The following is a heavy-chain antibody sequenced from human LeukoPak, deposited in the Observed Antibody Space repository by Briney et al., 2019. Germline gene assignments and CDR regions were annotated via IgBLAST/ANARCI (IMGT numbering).Heavy chain of an antibody. CDR2: INPDSGDT. CDR1: GYSFTYYY. V-gene: IGHV1-2*02. CDR3: ARNGFRYSSRYFDY. D-gene: IGHD6-13*01. J-gene: IGHJ4*02. Sequence: ASVKVSCKASGYSFTYYYIHWVRQAPGQGLEWMAWINPDSGDTNYAQKFQARVTLTRDTSSSTAYMELKSLRFDDTAVYYCARNGFRYSSRYFDYWGQGTLVTVSS.